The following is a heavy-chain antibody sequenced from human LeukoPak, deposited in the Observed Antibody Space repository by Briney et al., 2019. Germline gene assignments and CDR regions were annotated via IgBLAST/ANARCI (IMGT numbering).Heavy chain of an antibody. J-gene: IGHJ4*02. CDR3: AKEGYRYGYAIDY. CDR1: GFTFSTYA. CDR2: ISGSGGST. D-gene: IGHD5-18*01. V-gene: IGHV3-23*01. Sequence: QPGGPLRVSCAASGFTFSTYAMSWVRQAPGKGLEWVSAISGSGGSTYYADSVKGRFTISRDNSKNTLYLQMNSLRAEDTAVYYCAKEGYRYGYAIDYWGQGTLVTVSS.